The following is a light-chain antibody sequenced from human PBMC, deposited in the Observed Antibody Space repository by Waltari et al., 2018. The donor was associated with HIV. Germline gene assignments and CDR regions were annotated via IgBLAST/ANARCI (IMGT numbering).Light chain of an antibody. CDR3: QQYYNYPLT. CDR1: QDLRNY. V-gene: IGKV1-8*01. J-gene: IGKJ4*01. CDR2: TAS. Sequence: AIRMTQSPSSFSASTGDRVTITCRASQDLRNYLAWYQQKPGKAPKLLIYTASTLQSGVPSRFSGSGSGTDFTLTISGLQSEDLATYYCQQYYNYPLTLGGGTKVEI.